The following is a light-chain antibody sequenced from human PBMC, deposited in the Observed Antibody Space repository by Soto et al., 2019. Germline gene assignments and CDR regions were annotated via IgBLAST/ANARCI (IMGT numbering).Light chain of an antibody. CDR3: QQYNTYYT. CDR1: QRVVTW. CDR2: KAS. Sequence: DLQLTQSPSTLSASVGDRVTITCRASQRVVTWLAWYQQKPGKAPKLLISKASTLESGVPSRFSGSGSGTEFTLTISGLQPDDFATYFCQQYNTYYTFGQGTKLEIK. J-gene: IGKJ2*01. V-gene: IGKV1-5*03.